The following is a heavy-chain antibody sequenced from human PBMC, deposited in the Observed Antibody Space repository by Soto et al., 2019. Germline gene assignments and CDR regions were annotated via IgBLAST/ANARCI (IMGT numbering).Heavy chain of an antibody. CDR3: AVSVEQWLVSYYYYYGMDV. Sequence: ASVKVSCKASGYTFTSYDINWVRQATGQGLEWMGRMNPNSGNTGYAQKFQGRVTMTRNTSISTAYMELSSLRSEDTAVYYCAVSVEQWLVSYYYYYGMDVWGQGTTVTVSS. CDR2: MNPNSGNT. D-gene: IGHD6-19*01. J-gene: IGHJ6*02. V-gene: IGHV1-8*01. CDR1: GYTFTSYD.